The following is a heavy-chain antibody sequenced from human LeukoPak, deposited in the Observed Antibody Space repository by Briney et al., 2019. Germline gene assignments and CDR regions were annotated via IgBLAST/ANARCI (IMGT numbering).Heavy chain of an antibody. CDR1: GFTFSNYW. CDR2: IKPDGSEK. J-gene: IGHJ4*02. Sequence: GGSLRLSCAASGFTFSNYWMSWVRQVPGKGLEWVANIKPDGSEKYYVDSVKGRFTISRDNAKNSLYLQMNSLRAEDTAVYYCARASIMITFGGVIAGGYFDYWGQGTLVTVSS. V-gene: IGHV3-7*02. CDR3: ARASIMITFGGVIAGGYFDY. D-gene: IGHD3-16*02.